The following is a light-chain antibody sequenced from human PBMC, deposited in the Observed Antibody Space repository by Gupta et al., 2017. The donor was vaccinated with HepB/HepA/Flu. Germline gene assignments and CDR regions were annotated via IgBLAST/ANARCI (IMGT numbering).Light chain of an antibody. CDR1: KLGDKY. CDR3: QVWDSSTVV. J-gene: IGLJ2*01. V-gene: IGLV3-1*01. CDR2: QDT. Sequence: SSELTQPPSVSVSPGQTASITCSGDKLGDKYACWYQQKPGQSPVLVIYQDTNRPAGIPERFSGSNSGNTATLTIGGTQTTDEADYYFQVWDSSTVVFGGGTKLTVL.